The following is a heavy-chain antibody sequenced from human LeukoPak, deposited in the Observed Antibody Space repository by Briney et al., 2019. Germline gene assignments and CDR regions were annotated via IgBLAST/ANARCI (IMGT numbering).Heavy chain of an antibody. V-gene: IGHV1-69*01. CDR1: GGTFSRYA. D-gene: IGHD6-19*01. J-gene: IGHJ6*02. CDR2: IIPIFGTA. Sequence: GASVKVSCKASGGTFSRYAICWVRQAPGQWLEWMGWIIPIFGTANYAQKFQGRVTITADESTSTAYMELSSLRSEDTAVYYCARGALSSRDYYNGMDVWGQGTTVTVSS. CDR3: ARGALSSRDYYNGMDV.